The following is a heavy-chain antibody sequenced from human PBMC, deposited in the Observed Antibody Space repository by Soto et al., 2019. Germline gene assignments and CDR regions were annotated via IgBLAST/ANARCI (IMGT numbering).Heavy chain of an antibody. J-gene: IGHJ6*03. D-gene: IGHD6-19*01. CDR2: INHSGST. Sequence: SETLSLTCAVYGGSFSGCYWSWIRQPPGKGLEWIGEINHSGSTNYNPSLKSRVTISVDTSKNQFSLKLSSVTAADTAVYYCAREGSSGWYYYYYYMDVWGKGTTVTVSS. V-gene: IGHV4-34*01. CDR1: GGSFSGCY. CDR3: AREGSSGWYYYYYYMDV.